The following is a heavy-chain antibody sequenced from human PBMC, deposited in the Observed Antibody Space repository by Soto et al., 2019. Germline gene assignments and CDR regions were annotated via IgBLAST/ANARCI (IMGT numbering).Heavy chain of an antibody. CDR3: ARGLAYYDFWSGYSPYYGMDV. V-gene: IGHV4-34*01. J-gene: IGHJ6*02. Sequence: KTSETLSLTCAVYGGSFSGYYWSWIRQPPGKGLEWIGEINHSGSTNYNPSLKSRVTISVDTSKNQFSLKLSSVTAADTAVYYCARGLAYYDFWSGYSPYYGMDVWGQGTTVTVSS. CDR2: INHSGST. CDR1: GGSFSGYY. D-gene: IGHD3-3*01.